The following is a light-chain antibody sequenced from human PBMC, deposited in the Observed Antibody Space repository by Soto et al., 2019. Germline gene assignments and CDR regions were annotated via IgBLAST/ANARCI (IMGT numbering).Light chain of an antibody. Sequence: SYELTQPPSVSVSPGQTASITCSGDKLGDKYACWYQQKPGQSPVLVIYQDSKRPSGIPERFSGSNSGNTATLTISGTQAMDEADYFCQAWDSSPVVFGGGTTVPVL. CDR1: KLGDKY. V-gene: IGLV3-1*01. CDR2: QDS. J-gene: IGLJ2*01. CDR3: QAWDSSPVV.